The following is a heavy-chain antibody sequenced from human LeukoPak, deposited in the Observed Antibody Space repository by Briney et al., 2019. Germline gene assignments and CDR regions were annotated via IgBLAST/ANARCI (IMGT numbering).Heavy chain of an antibody. CDR3: ARESYEYQLLSPSGPVTTGFDY. Sequence: ASVKVSCKASGYTFTSYYMHWVRQAPGQGLEWMGIINPSGGSTSYAQKFQGRVTMTRDTSTSTVYMELSSLRSEDTAVYYCARESYEYQLLSPSGPVTTGFDYWGQGTLVTVSS. D-gene: IGHD2-2*01. CDR2: INPSGGST. V-gene: IGHV1-46*01. J-gene: IGHJ4*02. CDR1: GYTFTSYY.